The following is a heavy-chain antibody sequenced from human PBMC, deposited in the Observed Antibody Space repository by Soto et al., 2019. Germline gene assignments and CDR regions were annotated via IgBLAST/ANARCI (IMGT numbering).Heavy chain of an antibody. V-gene: IGHV1-8*01. CDR1: GYTFTSYD. Sequence: QVQLVQSGAEVKKPGASVKVSCKASGYTFTSYDINWVRQATGQGLEWMGWMNPNSGNTGYAQKFQGRVTMTRNTSISTAYMELSSLRSEDTAVYYCESWPDGYYYGGMDVCGQGTTVTVSS. J-gene: IGHJ6*02. CDR2: MNPNSGNT. CDR3: ESWPDGYYYGGMDV.